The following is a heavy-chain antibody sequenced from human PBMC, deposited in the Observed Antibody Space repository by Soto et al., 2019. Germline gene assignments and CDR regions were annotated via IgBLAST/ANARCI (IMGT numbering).Heavy chain of an antibody. CDR3: ASYGFRPLDYYFGMDV. V-gene: IGHV4-34*01. D-gene: IGHD3-10*01. J-gene: IGHJ6*02. CDR2: INPTRGT. Sequence: SETLSLTCAVNSGSFTGHFWAWIRQSPGKGLEWIGEINPTRGTNYNPSLKSRVAISIEVSRNQFSLTLRSVTAADTAVYYCASYGFRPLDYYFGMDVWGQGTTVTVSS. CDR1: SGSFTGHF.